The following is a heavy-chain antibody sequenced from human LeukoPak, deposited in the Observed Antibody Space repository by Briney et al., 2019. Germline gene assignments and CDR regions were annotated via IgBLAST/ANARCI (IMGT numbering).Heavy chain of an antibody. J-gene: IGHJ5*02. CDR2: INGDGRNI. V-gene: IGHV3-74*01. D-gene: IGHD2-2*01. Sequence: GGSLRLSCVASGFTFSSYWMHWVRQDPRKGLVWVSRINGDGRNINYADSVRDRFTISRDNAKNTLYLQMNSLRAEDTALYYCVRDRCSSTSCHDSPNWFDPWGQGTLVTVSS. CDR1: GFTFSSYW. CDR3: VRDRCSSTSCHDSPNWFDP.